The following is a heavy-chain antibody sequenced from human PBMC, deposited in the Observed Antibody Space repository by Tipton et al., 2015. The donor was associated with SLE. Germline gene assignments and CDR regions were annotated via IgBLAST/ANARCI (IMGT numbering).Heavy chain of an antibody. CDR2: IYHSGGT. J-gene: IGHJ3*02. D-gene: IGHD6-6*01. CDR1: GGSVSSGSYY. Sequence: TLSLTCTVSGGSVSSGSYYWSWIRQPPGKGLEWIGYIYHSGGTNHSPSLRSRVTISLDASKNQFSLKLSSVTAADTAVYYCARHRREHYTSSSSAFDIWGQGTMVTVSS. V-gene: IGHV4-61*01. CDR3: ARHRREHYTSSSSAFDI.